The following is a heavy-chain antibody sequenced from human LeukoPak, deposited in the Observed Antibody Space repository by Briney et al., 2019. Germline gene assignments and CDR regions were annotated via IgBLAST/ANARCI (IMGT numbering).Heavy chain of an antibody. CDR2: IYYSGST. J-gene: IGHJ4*02. V-gene: IGHV4-39*01. CDR1: GGSISSSSYY. CDR3: AKTAGQIG. Sequence: PSETLSLTCTVSGGSISSSSYYWGWIRQPPGKGLEWIGSIYYSGSTYYNPSLTSRVTISVDTSKNQFSLKLSSVTAADTVVYYCAKTAGQIGWGQEPLVTVPS.